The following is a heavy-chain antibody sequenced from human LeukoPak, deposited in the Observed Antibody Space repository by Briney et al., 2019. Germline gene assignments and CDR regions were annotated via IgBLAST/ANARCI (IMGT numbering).Heavy chain of an antibody. V-gene: IGHV4-34*01. Sequence: PSETLSLTCAVYGGSFSGYYWSWIRQPPGKGLEWIGEINHSGSTNYNPSLKSRVTISVDTSKNQFSLKLSSVTAADTAVYYCARLYCSGGSSYSRGDNWFDPWGQGTLVTVSS. CDR3: ARLYCSGGSSYSRGDNWFDP. CDR1: GGSFSGYY. D-gene: IGHD2-15*01. J-gene: IGHJ5*02. CDR2: INHSGST.